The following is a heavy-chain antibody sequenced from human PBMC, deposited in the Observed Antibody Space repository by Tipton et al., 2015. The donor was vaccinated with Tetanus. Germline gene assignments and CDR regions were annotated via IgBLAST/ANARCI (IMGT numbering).Heavy chain of an antibody. Sequence: TLSLTCSVSGDTIATRSPYWGWIRQPPGKGLEWIATIYYGGRTYYNPSLETRVTIAADTSKYQLSLKLASVTVSDTAVYYCASHWGLVGLCFKYWGQSALVSVSS. CDR3: ASHWGLVGLCFKY. CDR1: GDTIATRSPY. J-gene: IGHJ4*02. D-gene: IGHD2-21*01. CDR2: IYYGGRT. V-gene: IGHV4-39*01.